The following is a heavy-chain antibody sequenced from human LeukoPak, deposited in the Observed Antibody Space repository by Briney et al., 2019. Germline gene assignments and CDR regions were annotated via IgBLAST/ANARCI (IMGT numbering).Heavy chain of an antibody. CDR3: ARIPSSITIFGVDPYYFDY. V-gene: IGHV3-30-3*01. CDR1: GSTFSSYA. CDR2: ISYDGSNK. J-gene: IGHJ4*02. D-gene: IGHD3-3*01. Sequence: GRSLRLSCAASGSTFSSYAMHWVRQAPGKGLEWVAVISYDGSNKYYADSVKGRFTISRDNSKNTLYLQMNSLRAEDAAVYYCARIPSSITIFGVDPYYFDYWGQGTLVTVFS.